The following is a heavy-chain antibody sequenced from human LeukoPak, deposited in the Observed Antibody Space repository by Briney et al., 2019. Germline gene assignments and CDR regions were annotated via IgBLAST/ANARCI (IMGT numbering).Heavy chain of an antibody. D-gene: IGHD3-9*01. Sequence: PRASVKVSCKASGYTFTSYDINWVRQATGQGLEWMGWMNPNSGNTGYAQKFQGRVTMTRNTSISTAYMELSSLRSEDTAVYYYARGLGYYDILTGYYDYYYYGMDVWGQGTTVTVSS. CDR3: ARGLGYYDILTGYYDYYYYGMDV. CDR2: MNPNSGNT. V-gene: IGHV1-8*01. CDR1: GYTFTSYD. J-gene: IGHJ6*02.